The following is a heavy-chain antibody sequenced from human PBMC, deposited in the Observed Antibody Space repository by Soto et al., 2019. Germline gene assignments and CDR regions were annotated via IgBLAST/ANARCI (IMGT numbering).Heavy chain of an antibody. V-gene: IGHV5-51*01. Sequence: PGESLKISCKGSGYSFTSYWFGWVRQMPGKGLEWMGIIYPGDSDTRYSPSFQGQVTISADKSISTAYLQWSSLKASDTAMDYCARPDVDSSGNRGDAFDIWGQGTMVTVSS. CDR3: ARPDVDSSGNRGDAFDI. CDR2: IYPGDSDT. D-gene: IGHD3-22*01. CDR1: GYSFTSYW. J-gene: IGHJ3*02.